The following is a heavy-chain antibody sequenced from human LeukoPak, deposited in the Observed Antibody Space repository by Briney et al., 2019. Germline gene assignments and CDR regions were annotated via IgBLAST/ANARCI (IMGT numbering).Heavy chain of an antibody. J-gene: IGHJ6*02. D-gene: IGHD3-22*01. CDR2: ISYDGSNK. Sequence: LAGRSLRLSCAASRFTFSSYAMHWVHQAPGKGLEWVAVISYDGSNKYYADSVKGRFTISRDNSKNTLYLQMNSLRAEDTAVYYCAREYITMIVVVITFGYYGMDVWGQGTRVTVSS. CDR1: RFTFSSYA. CDR3: AREYITMIVVVITFGYYGMDV. V-gene: IGHV3-30-3*01.